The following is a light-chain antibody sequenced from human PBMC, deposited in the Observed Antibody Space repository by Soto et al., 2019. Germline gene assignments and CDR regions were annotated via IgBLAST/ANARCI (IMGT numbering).Light chain of an antibody. CDR2: AAS. CDR3: QQYYSYPIT. Sequence: ITMTQSPSSLSAFIGDRVTITCRASQGIRGWLAWYQLNPGKAPKLLIYAASTLQSGVPSRFSGSGSGTDFTLTISCLHSEDFATYYCQQYYSYPITFGQGTRLEI. V-gene: IGKV1-8*01. CDR1: QGIRGW. J-gene: IGKJ5*01.